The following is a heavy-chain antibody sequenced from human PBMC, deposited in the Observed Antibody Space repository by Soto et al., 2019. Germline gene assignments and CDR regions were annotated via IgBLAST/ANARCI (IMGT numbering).Heavy chain of an antibody. J-gene: IGHJ3*02. V-gene: IGHV1-46*01. Sequence: ASVKVSCKASGYTFTSYYMHWVRQAPGQGLEWMGIINPSGGSTSYAQKFQGRVTMTRDTSTSTVYMELSSLRSEDTAVYYCVRDRAVYCSNGICLDAFDIWGQGTLVTVSS. CDR1: GYTFTSYY. D-gene: IGHD2-8*01. CDR2: INPSGGST. CDR3: VRDRAVYCSNGICLDAFDI.